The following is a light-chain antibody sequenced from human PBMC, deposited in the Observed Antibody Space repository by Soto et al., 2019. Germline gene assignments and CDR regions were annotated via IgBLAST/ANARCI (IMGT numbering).Light chain of an antibody. CDR1: QDISNY. V-gene: IGKV1-33*01. J-gene: IGKJ4*01. CDR3: QQYDDLPLT. CDR2: DSS. Sequence: DLQMTQSPSSLSASVGDRVTLTCQASQDISNYLNWYQQKPGRAPKLLIYDSSALETGVPSKFSGSGSATDFTLTISSLQPEDFATYYCQQYDDLPLTFGGGTKVE.